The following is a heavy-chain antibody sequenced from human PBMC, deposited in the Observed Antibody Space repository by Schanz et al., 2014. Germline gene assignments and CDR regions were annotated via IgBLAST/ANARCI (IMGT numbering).Heavy chain of an antibody. CDR2: IYFNGIT. D-gene: IGHD6-6*01. CDR3: ARVGRSSSSPHGSSGDY. V-gene: IGHV4-31*03. Sequence: QVQLQESGPGLVRPSQTLSLTCTVSGDSISSGSYYWSWIRQHPGKGLEWIGYIYFNGITYYKPSLKARLIISAEASKNQFSLKLSSVTAADTTVYYCARVGRSSSSPHGSSGDYWGQGTLVTVSS. J-gene: IGHJ4*02. CDR1: GDSISSGSYY.